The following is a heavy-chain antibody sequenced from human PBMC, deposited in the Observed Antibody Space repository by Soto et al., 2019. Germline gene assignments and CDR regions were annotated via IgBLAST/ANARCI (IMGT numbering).Heavy chain of an antibody. Sequence: ASVKVSCKASGFTFSNYGLNWVRQAPGQGLEWMGWVSANNGHTNYAQNLQGRVSMATDTSTSTAYMELRGLRFDDTAVYYCARDIESVTAKHFFYYYAMDVWGQGTTVTVSS. CDR1: GFTFSNYG. D-gene: IGHD2-8*01. CDR3: ARDIESVTAKHFFYYYAMDV. CDR2: VSANNGHT. V-gene: IGHV1-18*01. J-gene: IGHJ6*02.